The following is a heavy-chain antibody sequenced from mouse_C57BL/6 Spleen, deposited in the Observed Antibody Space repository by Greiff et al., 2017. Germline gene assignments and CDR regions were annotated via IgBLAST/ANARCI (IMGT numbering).Heavy chain of an antibody. CDR3: ARSGDYDEGAWFAY. Sequence: VQLQQPGAELVRPGSSVKLSCKASGYTFTSYWMHWVKQRPIQGLEWIGNIDPSDSETHYNQKFKDKATLTVDKSSSTAYMQLSSLTSEDSAVYYCARSGDYDEGAWFAYWGQGTLVTVSA. CDR2: IDPSDSET. D-gene: IGHD2-4*01. CDR1: GYTFTSYW. V-gene: IGHV1-52*01. J-gene: IGHJ3*01.